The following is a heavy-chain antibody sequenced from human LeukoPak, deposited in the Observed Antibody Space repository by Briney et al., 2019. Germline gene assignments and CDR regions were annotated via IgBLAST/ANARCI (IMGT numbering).Heavy chain of an antibody. V-gene: IGHV3-23*01. CDR1: GFTFSSYV. Sequence: PGGSLRLSCAASGFTFSSYVMSWVRQAPGKGLEWVSGISGSGTGTYYADSVKGRFTISRDNSKNTLYVQMNSLRAEDTAVYYCATVRDHAFDIWGQGTMVTVSS. D-gene: IGHD3-10*02. CDR3: ATVRDHAFDI. CDR2: ISGSGTGT. J-gene: IGHJ3*02.